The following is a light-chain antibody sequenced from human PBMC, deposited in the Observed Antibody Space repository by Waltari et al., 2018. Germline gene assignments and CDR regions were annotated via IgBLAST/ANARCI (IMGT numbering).Light chain of an antibody. CDR1: QSVGTIY. CDR2: GAS. CDR3: QQYGSSPQT. V-gene: IGKV3-20*01. J-gene: IGKJ2*01. Sequence: EIVLTQSPGTLSLSPGERATLSCRASQSVGTIYLAWYQQKPGQAPRLLIYGASSRATGIPDRFSGSGSGTDFTLTISRLEPEDFAVYSCQQYGSSPQTFGQGTKLEIK.